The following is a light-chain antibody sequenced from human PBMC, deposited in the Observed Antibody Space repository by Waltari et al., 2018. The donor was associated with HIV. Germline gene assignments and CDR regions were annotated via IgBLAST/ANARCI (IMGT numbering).Light chain of an antibody. Sequence: QSVLTQSPSTSASPGQRVTISCSGTSSNIGNNFVSLYQRLPGTAPKLLIFRNNQRPSGVPDRFSGSKSGTSASLVISVLRSEDEAEYFCAVWDGSLSAWLFGGGTKVAVL. CDR3: AVWDGSLSAWL. CDR1: SSNIGNNF. CDR2: RNN. J-gene: IGLJ3*02. V-gene: IGLV1-47*01.